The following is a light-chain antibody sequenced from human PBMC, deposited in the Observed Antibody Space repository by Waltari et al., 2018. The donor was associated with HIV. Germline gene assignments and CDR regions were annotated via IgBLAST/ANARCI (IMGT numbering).Light chain of an antibody. CDR1: SSDICAYTY. CDR3: TSYTSISTLV. V-gene: IGLV2-14*01. J-gene: IGLJ1*01. CDR2: EVT. Sequence: QSALTQPASVSGSPGQSITISCTGTSSDICAYTYVSWYQHHPGKVPKPLIYEVTNRPSGVSHRFSGSKSGNTASLTISGLQAEDEADFYCTSYTSISTLVFGTGTKVTVL.